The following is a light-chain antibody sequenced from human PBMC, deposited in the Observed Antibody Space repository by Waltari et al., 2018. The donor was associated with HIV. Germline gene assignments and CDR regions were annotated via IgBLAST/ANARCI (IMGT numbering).Light chain of an antibody. CDR2: DAS. CDR1: QAVANK. CDR3: QQRSSFPLT. V-gene: IGKV1-39*01. J-gene: IGKJ3*01. Sequence: DIQMTQSPSSLSASVGDRVSITCRASQAVANKVNWFQQKPGKAPKVLIYDASRLPNGVASRFIGSGSGTDFTLTINGVQPDDFASYFCQQRSSFPLTFGPGTKVDVK.